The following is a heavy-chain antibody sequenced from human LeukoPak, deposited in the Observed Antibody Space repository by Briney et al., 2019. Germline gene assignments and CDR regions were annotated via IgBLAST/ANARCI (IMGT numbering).Heavy chain of an antibody. Sequence: ASVKVSCKASGYTFTTYYMHWVRQAPGQGLEWMGIVNPSSGSTSYAQKFQGRVTMTRDTSTSTFYMELRSLKSEDTAVYYCARDGECYDSSGSYFDYWGQGTLVTVSS. CDR1: GYTFTTYY. D-gene: IGHD3-22*01. CDR3: ARDGECYDSSGSYFDY. CDR2: VNPSSGST. J-gene: IGHJ4*02. V-gene: IGHV1-46*01.